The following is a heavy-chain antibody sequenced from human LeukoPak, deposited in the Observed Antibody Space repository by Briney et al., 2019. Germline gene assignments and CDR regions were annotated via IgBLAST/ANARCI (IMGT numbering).Heavy chain of an antibody. CDR1: GGTFSSYA. J-gene: IGHJ4*02. V-gene: IGHV1-69*06. Sequence: ASVKVSCKASGGTFSSYAISWVRQAPGQGLEWMGGIIPIFGTANYAQKFQGRVTITADKSTSTAYMELSSLRSEDTAVYYCTSLNYDILTGYPRSLGYWGQGTLVTVSS. CDR3: TSLNYDILTGYPRSLGY. D-gene: IGHD3-9*01. CDR2: IIPIFGTA.